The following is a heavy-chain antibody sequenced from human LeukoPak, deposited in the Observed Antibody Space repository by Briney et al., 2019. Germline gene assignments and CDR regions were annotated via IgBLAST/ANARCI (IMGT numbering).Heavy chain of an antibody. CDR2: IYYSGTT. Sequence: SETLSLTCSVSGGSISGYYWSWIRQPPGKGLEWIAYIYYSGTTNYNPSLKSRVTISVDASNNQFPLRLSSVTAADTAVYYCARQNDYYYYMDVWGKGTTVTVSS. D-gene: IGHD1-1*01. V-gene: IGHV4-59*08. CDR1: GGSISGYY. CDR3: ARQNDYYYYMDV. J-gene: IGHJ6*03.